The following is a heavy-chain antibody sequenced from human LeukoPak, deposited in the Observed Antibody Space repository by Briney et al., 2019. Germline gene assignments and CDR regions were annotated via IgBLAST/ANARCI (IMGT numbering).Heavy chain of an antibody. CDR1: GFTFSSYW. CDR2: IKQDGSEK. V-gene: IGHV3-7*01. J-gene: IGHJ3*02. CDR3: LRHSVEREKWRAFDI. D-gene: IGHD1-1*01. Sequence: PGGSLRLSCAASGFTFSSYWMSWVRQAPGKGLEWGANIKQDGSEKNYGESVKGRFTISRDNAKNSLFLDLKSLRVEDTAVYYCLRHSVEREKWRAFDIWGQGTVVTVSS.